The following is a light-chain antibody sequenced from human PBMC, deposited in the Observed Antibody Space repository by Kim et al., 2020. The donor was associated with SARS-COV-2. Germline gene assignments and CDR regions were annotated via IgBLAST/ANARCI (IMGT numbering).Light chain of an antibody. CDR2: EVN. J-gene: IGLJ3*02. CDR1: SSDVGSYSL. CDR3: CSSAGTNTWV. V-gene: IGLV2-23*02. Sequence: QSVLTQPASVSGSPGQSITISCTGTSSDVGSYSLVSWYQQHPGKAPKLMIYEVNKRPSGVSIRFSGSKSDNTASLTISDLQAEDEADYYCCSSAGTNTWVFGGGTQLTVL.